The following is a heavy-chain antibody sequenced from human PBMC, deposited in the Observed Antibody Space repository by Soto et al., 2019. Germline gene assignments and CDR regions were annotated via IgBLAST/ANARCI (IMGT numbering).Heavy chain of an antibody. CDR2: IRGSDENT. CDR3: AKGGPVAGWYAIFDY. J-gene: IGHJ4*02. V-gene: IGHV3-23*01. Sequence: GGSLRLSCVASGFTFSTYGINWVRQAPGMGLEWVSTIRGSDENTFYADSVKGRFTMSRDSSKNTVYLQMNSLRADDTGVYYCAKGGPVAGWYAIFDYWGQGTLVTSPQ. CDR1: GFTFSTYG. D-gene: IGHD6-13*01.